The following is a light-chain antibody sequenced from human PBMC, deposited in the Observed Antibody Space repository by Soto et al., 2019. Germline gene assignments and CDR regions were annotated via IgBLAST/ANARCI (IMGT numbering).Light chain of an antibody. CDR3: QQYNSYQGT. Sequence: DIQMTQSPSTLSASVGDRVTITCRASQSISSWLAWYQQKPGKAPKLLIYDASSVESGVPSRFSGSGSGTEVTLTISSLQPDDFATYYCQQYNSYQGTFGQGTKVEIK. CDR2: DAS. V-gene: IGKV1-5*01. J-gene: IGKJ1*01. CDR1: QSISSW.